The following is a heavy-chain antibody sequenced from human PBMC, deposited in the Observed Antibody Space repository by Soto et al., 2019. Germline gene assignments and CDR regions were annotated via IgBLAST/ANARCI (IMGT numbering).Heavy chain of an antibody. CDR3: ARVVVVAATHTWFDP. CDR2: IYYSGST. J-gene: IGHJ5*02. V-gene: IGHV4-39*07. Sequence: SETLSLTCTVSGGSISSSSYYWGWIRQPPGKGLEWIGSIYYSGSTYYNPSLKSRVTISVDTSKNQFSLKLSSVTAADTAVYYCARVVVVAATHTWFDPWGQGTLVTVSS. CDR1: GGSISSSSYY. D-gene: IGHD2-15*01.